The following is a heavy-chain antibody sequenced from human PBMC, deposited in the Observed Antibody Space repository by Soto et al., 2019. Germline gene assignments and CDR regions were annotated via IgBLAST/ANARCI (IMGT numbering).Heavy chain of an antibody. CDR1: GFTVSSNY. D-gene: IGHD5-18*01. V-gene: IGHV3-53*02. Sequence: EVQLVETGGGLIQPGGSLRLSCAASGFTVSSNYMSWVRQAPGKGLEWVSVIYSGGSTYYADSVKGRFTISRDNSKNTLYLKMNSLRAEDTAVYYCARENSYGLHYFDYWGQGTLVTVSS. J-gene: IGHJ4*02. CDR3: ARENSYGLHYFDY. CDR2: IYSGGST.